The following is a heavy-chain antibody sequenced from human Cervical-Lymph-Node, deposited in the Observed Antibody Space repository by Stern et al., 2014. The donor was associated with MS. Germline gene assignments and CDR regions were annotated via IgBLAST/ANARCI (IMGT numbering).Heavy chain of an antibody. D-gene: IGHD4-11*01. J-gene: IGHJ4*02. CDR2: IKPNRGGT. CDR3: ARDPGYYSNSPFYYFDF. Sequence: QVQLVESGAEVKKPGASVKVSCKTSGYTFTGYYMHWVRQAPGQGLEWMGWIKPNRGGTKYAQKFQGWVTMTRDTSISAVYMELSRLRSDDAAVYYCARDPGYYSNSPFYYFDFWGRGTLVTVSS. CDR1: GYTFTGYY. V-gene: IGHV1-2*04.